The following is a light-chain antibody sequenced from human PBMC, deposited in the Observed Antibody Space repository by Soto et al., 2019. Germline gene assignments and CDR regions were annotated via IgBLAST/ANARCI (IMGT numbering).Light chain of an antibody. CDR3: MQGTFWPFT. Sequence: DVVMTQSPLSLPVTLGQPASISCRSSQSLVYSNGNTYLNWFHQRPGQSPRRLIYEVSNRDSGVPDRFSGSGSGTDFPLKISRVEAEDVGIYYCMQGTFWPFTFGPGTKVDVK. CDR1: QSLVYSNGNTY. CDR2: EVS. V-gene: IGKV2-30*01. J-gene: IGKJ3*01.